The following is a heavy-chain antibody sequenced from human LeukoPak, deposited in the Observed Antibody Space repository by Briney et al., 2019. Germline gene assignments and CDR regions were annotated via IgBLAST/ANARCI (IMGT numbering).Heavy chain of an antibody. Sequence: PGGSLRLSCAASGFTFSSYSMNWVRQAAGKGLEWVSSISSSSSYIYYADSVKGRFTISRDNAKNSLYLQMNSLRAEDTAVYYCARDIGGMTTDYYFDYWGRGTLVSVPS. CDR2: ISSSSSYI. CDR1: GFTFSSYS. CDR3: ARDIGGMTTDYYFDY. V-gene: IGHV3-21*04. J-gene: IGHJ4*02. D-gene: IGHD4-11*01.